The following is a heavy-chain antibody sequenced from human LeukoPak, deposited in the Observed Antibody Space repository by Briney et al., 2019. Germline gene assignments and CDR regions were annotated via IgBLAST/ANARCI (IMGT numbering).Heavy chain of an antibody. CDR3: ARGADEMATTDY. CDR2: INHSGST. CDR1: GGSFSGYY. J-gene: IGHJ4*02. D-gene: IGHD5-24*01. V-gene: IGHV4-34*01. Sequence: SETLSLTCAVYGGSFSGYYWSWIRQLPGKGLEWIGEINHSGSTNYNPSLKSRVTISVDTSKNQFSLKLSSVTAADTAVYYCARGADEMATTDYWGQGTLVTVSS.